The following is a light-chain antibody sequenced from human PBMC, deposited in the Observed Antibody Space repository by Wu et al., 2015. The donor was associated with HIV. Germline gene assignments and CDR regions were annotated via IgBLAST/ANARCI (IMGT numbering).Light chain of an antibody. CDR1: QDVSSTY. Sequence: EIVLTQSPGTLSLSPGERATLSCRATQDVSSTYLGWYQQKPGQAPRLLIYGVSSRATGIPDRFSGSGSGTDFTLTISRLEPEDFAVYYCQQYGSSPLWSFGQGTKLEIK. J-gene: IGKJ2*04. CDR2: GVS. V-gene: IGKV3-20*01. CDR3: QQYGSSPLWS.